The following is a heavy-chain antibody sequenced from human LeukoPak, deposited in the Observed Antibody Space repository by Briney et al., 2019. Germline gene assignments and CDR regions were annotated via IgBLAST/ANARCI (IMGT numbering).Heavy chain of an antibody. CDR1: GASISSHY. J-gene: IGHJ6*03. Sequence: SETLSLTCTVSGASISSHYWSWIRQPPGKGLEWIGYISYSGSTNYNPSLKSRVTISVDTSKNQFSLKLSSVTAADTAVYYCARQTDYDILTGYWYYYYYMDVWGKGTTVTISS. CDR2: ISYSGST. D-gene: IGHD3-9*01. CDR3: ARQTDYDILTGYWYYYYYMDV. V-gene: IGHV4-59*11.